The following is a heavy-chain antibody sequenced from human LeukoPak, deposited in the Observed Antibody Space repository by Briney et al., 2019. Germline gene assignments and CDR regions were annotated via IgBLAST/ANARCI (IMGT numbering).Heavy chain of an antibody. D-gene: IGHD6-25*01. CDR1: GYTFTNYH. J-gene: IGHJ4*02. Sequence: ASVKVSCKASGYTFTNYHINWVRQATAQGLEWMGWMNPNNGDSGYAQKFQGRDTITRDTSISTSYMELHSLRSDDTAVYFCARTTSFTASGYDYWGQGTLVTVSS. CDR2: MNPNNGDS. CDR3: ARTTSFTASGYDY. V-gene: IGHV1-8*03.